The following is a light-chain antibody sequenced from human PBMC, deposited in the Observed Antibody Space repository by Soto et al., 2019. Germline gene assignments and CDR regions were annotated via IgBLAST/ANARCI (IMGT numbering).Light chain of an antibody. V-gene: IGLV1-51*01. CDR3: GTWDSSLSAVV. J-gene: IGLJ2*01. Sequence: QSVLTQPPSVSAAPGQKVTISCSGSSSNIGNNYVSWYQQLPGTAPKLLIYANNKRPSGIPDRLSGSQSGTSATLGITGLQTGDEADYYCGTWDSSLSAVVFGGGTKLTVL. CDR1: SSNIGNNY. CDR2: ANN.